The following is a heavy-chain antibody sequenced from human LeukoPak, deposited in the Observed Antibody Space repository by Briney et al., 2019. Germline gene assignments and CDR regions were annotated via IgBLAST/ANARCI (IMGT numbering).Heavy chain of an antibody. CDR3: AKLSGNYCYFQH. V-gene: IGHV3-23*01. D-gene: IGHD1-26*01. CDR2: INGNGGGT. Sequence: GGSLRLSCAASGFTFSSYAMSWVRQAPGKGLEWVSSINGNGGGTYYADSVKGRFTISRDNSKTTLYLQMNSLRAEDTAVYHCAKLSGNYCYFQHWGQGTLVTVSS. J-gene: IGHJ1*01. CDR1: GFTFSSYA.